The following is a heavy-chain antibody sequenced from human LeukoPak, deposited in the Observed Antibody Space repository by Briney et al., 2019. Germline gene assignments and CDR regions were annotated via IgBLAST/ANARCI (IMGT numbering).Heavy chain of an antibody. CDR2: MNGNSGDT. V-gene: IGHV1-8*01. Sequence: ASVKVSCKTSGFTLTIHDINWVRQATGQGLEWMGWMNGNSGDTGYAQKFQGRVTMTRNTSISTAYMELSNLRSEDTAVYYCVRGRFIAGAGDWGQGTPVTVPS. CDR1: GFTLTIHD. CDR3: VRGRFIAGAGD. J-gene: IGHJ1*01. D-gene: IGHD1-26*01.